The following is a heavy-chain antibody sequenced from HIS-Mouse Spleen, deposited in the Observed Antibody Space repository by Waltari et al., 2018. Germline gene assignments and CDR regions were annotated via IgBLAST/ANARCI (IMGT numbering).Heavy chain of an antibody. CDR3: ARVISTVTTPLPFDY. V-gene: IGHV4-39*07. CDR1: GGSISSSSYY. D-gene: IGHD4-4*01. J-gene: IGHJ4*02. CDR2: IYYSGST. Sequence: QLQLQESGPGLVKPSETLSLTCTVSGGSISSSSYYWGWIRQPPGKGLEGIGSIYYSGSTYYNPSLKSRVTISVDTSKNQFSLKLSSVTAADTAVYYCARVISTVTTPLPFDYWGQGTLVTVSS.